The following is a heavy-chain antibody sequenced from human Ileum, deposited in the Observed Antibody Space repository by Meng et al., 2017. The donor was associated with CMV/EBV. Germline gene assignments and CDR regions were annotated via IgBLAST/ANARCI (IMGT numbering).Heavy chain of an antibody. CDR3: VSDLVVAARADY. CDR2: ISASGTYE. D-gene: IGHD2-15*01. J-gene: IGHJ4*02. CDR1: GFTCSTRG. Sequence: SGVGLMKPVGSLGLSCFAAGFTCSTRGMSWLRQAPRKGLEWFSGISASGTYEHYAASVKGRFAISRDKSKNTLSLQMNSLRAKDTAVYYCVSDLVVAARADYWGQGTLVTVSS. V-gene: IGHV3-23*01.